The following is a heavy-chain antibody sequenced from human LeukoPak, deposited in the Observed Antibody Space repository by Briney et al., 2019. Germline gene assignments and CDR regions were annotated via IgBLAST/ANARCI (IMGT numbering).Heavy chain of an antibody. CDR1: GFTVSSNY. CDR2: IYSGGTT. D-gene: IGHD6-13*01. V-gene: IGHV3-53*01. J-gene: IGHJ5*02. Sequence: PGGSLRLSCAASGFTVSSNYMTWVRQAPGKGLEWVSAIYSGGTTYYEDSVKGRFTISRDISKNTLYLQMNSLRADDTAVYYCARLQGNWYIPAWGQGTLVTVSS. CDR3: ARLQGNWYIPA.